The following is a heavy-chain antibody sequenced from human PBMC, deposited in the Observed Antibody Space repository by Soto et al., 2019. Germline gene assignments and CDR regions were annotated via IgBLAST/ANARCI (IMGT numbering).Heavy chain of an antibody. CDR2: IYSGGST. D-gene: IGHD4-17*01. CDR1: GFTVSSNY. Sequence: PSETLRLSCAASGFTVSSNYMSWVRQAPGKGLEWVSVIYSGGSTYYADSVKGRFTISRDNSKNTLYLQMNSLRAEDTAVYYCANHDYGDYGGVSDHYYGMDVWGQGTTVTVSS. CDR3: ANHDYGDYGGVSDHYYGMDV. J-gene: IGHJ6*02. V-gene: IGHV3-53*01.